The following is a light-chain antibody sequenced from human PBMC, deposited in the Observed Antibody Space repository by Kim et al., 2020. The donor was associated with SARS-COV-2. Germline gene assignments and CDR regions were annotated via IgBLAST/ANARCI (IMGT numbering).Light chain of an antibody. Sequence: DIQMTQSPSSLSAFVGDKVTITCRASQGIDNYLAWYQQKPGKGPKLLIHTASTLQSGVPSRFRGSGSGTDFTHTIDSLQPDDVATYYCQKYDIAPRTFGQGTKVDIK. V-gene: IGKV1-27*01. CDR1: QGIDNY. CDR2: TAS. CDR3: QKYDIAPRT. J-gene: IGKJ1*01.